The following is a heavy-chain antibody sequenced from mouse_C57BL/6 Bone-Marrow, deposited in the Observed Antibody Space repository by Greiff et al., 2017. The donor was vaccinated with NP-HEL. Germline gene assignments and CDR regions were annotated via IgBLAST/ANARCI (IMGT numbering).Heavy chain of an antibody. CDR1: GYTFTSYW. Sequence: QVQLQQPGAELVKPGASVKLSCKASGYTFTSYWMQWVKQRPGQGLEWIGEIDPSDSYTNYNQKFKGKATLTVDTSPSTAYMQLSSLTSEDSAVYYCARPRQLRLRAMDYWGQGTSVTVSS. D-gene: IGHD3-2*02. V-gene: IGHV1-50*01. CDR2: IDPSDSYT. J-gene: IGHJ4*01. CDR3: ARPRQLRLRAMDY.